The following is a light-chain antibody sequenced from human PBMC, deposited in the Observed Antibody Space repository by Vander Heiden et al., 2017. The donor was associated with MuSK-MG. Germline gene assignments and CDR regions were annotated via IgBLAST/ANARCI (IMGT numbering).Light chain of an antibody. Sequence: DIQMTQSPSSVSASVGDRVTITCRASQAISSDLAWYQQRPGKAPKVLIYAASSLQSGVPSRFSGSGSGTDFTLTISSLQPEDFATYYCQQTNSFPITFGQGTLLDIK. V-gene: IGKV1-12*01. J-gene: IGKJ5*01. CDR2: AAS. CDR1: QAISSD. CDR3: QQTNSFPIT.